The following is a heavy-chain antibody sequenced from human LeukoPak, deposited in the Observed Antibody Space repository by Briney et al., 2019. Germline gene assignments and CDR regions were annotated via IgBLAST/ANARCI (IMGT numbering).Heavy chain of an antibody. V-gene: IGHV4-30-4*08. D-gene: IGHD3-10*01. CDR2: IYYSGST. J-gene: IGHJ4*02. CDR1: GGTISSGDYY. Sequence: SETLSLTCTVSGGTISSGDYYWSWSRQPPGKGLEWIGYIYYSGSTYYNPSLKSRVTISVDTSKNQFSLKLSSVTAADTAVYYCARDNHGSGIIFDYWGQGTLVTVPS. CDR3: ARDNHGSGIIFDY.